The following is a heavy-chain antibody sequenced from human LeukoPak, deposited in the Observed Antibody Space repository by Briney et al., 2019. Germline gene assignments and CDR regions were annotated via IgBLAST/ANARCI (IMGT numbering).Heavy chain of an antibody. V-gene: IGHV3-7*03. J-gene: IGHJ4*02. CDR3: AKSSIYYDSSGYYVGEKYYFDY. CDR1: GFTFSSYW. CDR2: IKQDGSEK. Sequence: GGSLRLSCAASGFTFSSYWMSWVRQAPGKGLEWVANIKQDGSEKYYVDSVKGRFTISRDNAKNSLYLQMNSLRAEDTAVYYCAKSSIYYDSSGYYVGEKYYFDYWGQGTLVTVSS. D-gene: IGHD3-22*01.